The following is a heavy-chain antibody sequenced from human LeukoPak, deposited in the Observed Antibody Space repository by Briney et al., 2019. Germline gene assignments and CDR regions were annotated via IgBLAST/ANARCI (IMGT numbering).Heavy chain of an antibody. CDR2: IYYSGST. J-gene: IGHJ6*03. CDR1: GGSISSYY. V-gene: IGHV4-39*07. Sequence: SETLSLTCTVSGGSISSYYWGWIRQPPGKGLEGIGSIYYSGSTYYNPSLKRRVTISVATSKHQFSLKLSSVTAADTAVYYCARENCSGGSCYSIYYYYYMDVWGKGATVTVSS. D-gene: IGHD2-15*01. CDR3: ARENCSGGSCYSIYYYYYMDV.